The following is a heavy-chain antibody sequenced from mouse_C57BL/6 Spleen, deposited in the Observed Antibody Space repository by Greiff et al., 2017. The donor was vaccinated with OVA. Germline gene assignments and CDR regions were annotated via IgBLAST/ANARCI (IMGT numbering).Heavy chain of an antibody. CDR1: GFTFSDYY. Sequence: EVQVVESEGGLVQPGSSMKLSCTASGFTFSDYYMAWVRQVPEKGLEWVANINYDGSSTYYLDSLKSRFIISRDNAKNILYLQMSSLKSEDTATYYCARVWYYFDYWGQGTTLTVSS. CDR3: ARVWYYFDY. CDR2: INYDGSST. D-gene: IGHD1-1*02. V-gene: IGHV5-16*01. J-gene: IGHJ2*01.